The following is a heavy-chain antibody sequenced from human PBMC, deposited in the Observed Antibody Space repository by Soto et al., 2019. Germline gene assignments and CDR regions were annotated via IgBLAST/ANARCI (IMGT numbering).Heavy chain of an antibody. CDR3: AKIYCSGGSCNLDAFDI. CDR2: IYPGDSDT. J-gene: IGHJ3*02. Sequence: GESLKISCKGSGYSFTSYWIGWVRQMPGKGLEWMGIIYPGDSDTRYSPSFQGQVTISADKSISTAYLQWSSLKASDTAMYYCAKIYCSGGSCNLDAFDIWGQGTMVTVS. D-gene: IGHD2-15*01. CDR1: GYSFTSYW. V-gene: IGHV5-51*01.